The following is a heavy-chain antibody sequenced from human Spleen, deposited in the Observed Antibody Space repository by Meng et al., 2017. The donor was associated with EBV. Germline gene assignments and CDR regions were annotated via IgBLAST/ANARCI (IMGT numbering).Heavy chain of an antibody. V-gene: IGHV1-18*01. CDR3: ARLGYGINYLDY. CDR2: ISLYNGNT. J-gene: IGHJ4*02. Sequence: QVQLVQSGAEVKKPVASVKVSCKASGYTFTSYAFSWVRQAPGQGLEWMGWISLYNGNTNYAQKLQGRVTMTTNTSTSTAYMELRSLTSDDTAVYYCARLGYGINYLDYWGQGTLVTVSS. CDR1: GYTFTSYA. D-gene: IGHD4-17*01.